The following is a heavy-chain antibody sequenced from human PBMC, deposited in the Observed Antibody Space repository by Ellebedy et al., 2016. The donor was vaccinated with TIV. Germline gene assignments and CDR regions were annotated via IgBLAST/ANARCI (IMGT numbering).Heavy chain of an antibody. CDR3: AKVRRDGYNWYYFDY. CDR2: ISYDGSNK. D-gene: IGHD5-24*01. J-gene: IGHJ4*02. V-gene: IGHV3-30*18. CDR1: GFTFSSYG. Sequence: GESLKISXAASGFTFSSYGMHWVRQAPGKGLEWVAVISYDGSNKYYADSVKSRFTISRDNSKNTLYLQMNSLRAEDTAVYYCAKVRRDGYNWYYFDYWGQGTLVTVSS.